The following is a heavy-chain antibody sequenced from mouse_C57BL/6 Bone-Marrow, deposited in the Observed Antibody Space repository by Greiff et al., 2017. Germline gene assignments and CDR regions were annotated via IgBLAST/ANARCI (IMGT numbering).Heavy chain of an antibody. V-gene: IGHV10-1*01. CDR1: GFSFNTYA. CDR2: IRSKSNNYAT. D-gene: IGHD2-4*01. Sequence: GGGLVQPKGSLKLSCAASGFSFNTYAMNWVRQAPGKGLEWVARIRSKSNNYATYYADSVKDRFTISRDDSESMLYLQMNNLKTEDTAMYYCVRQDDYDWFAYWGQGTLVTVSA. J-gene: IGHJ3*01. CDR3: VRQDDYDWFAY.